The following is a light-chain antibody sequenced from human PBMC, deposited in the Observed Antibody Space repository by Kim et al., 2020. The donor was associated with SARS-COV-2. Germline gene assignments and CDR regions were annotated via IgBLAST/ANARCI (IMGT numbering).Light chain of an antibody. V-gene: IGKV3-20*01. CDR2: GIS. CDR1: QGITRNY. Sequence: EIVLTQSPATLSLSPGERATLSCGASQGITRNYFAWYQQKRGQAPRLLVYGISSRATGIPDRFSGSGSGTDFTLTISRLEPEDSAVYFCQQYGRLPLTFGGGTKVDIK. CDR3: QQYGRLPLT. J-gene: IGKJ4*01.